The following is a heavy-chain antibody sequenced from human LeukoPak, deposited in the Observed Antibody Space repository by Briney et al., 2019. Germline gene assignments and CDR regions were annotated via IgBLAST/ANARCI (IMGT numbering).Heavy chain of an antibody. CDR1: GFTFSTYG. V-gene: IGHV3-30*02. CDR2: IRYDGSNT. Sequence: GGSLRLSCVGSGFTFSTYGVQWVRQTPDKGLERVAYIRYDGSNTYYADSVKGRFTVSRDNSKNTVYLQMHSLRREDTAVYYCAKEPTQYYDFWTGYRPFVDSWGHGTLVTVSS. J-gene: IGHJ5*01. D-gene: IGHD3-3*01. CDR3: AKEPTQYYDFWTGYRPFVDS.